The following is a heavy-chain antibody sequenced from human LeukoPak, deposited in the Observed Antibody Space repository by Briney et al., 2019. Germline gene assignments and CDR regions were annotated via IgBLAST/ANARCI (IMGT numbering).Heavy chain of an antibody. J-gene: IGHJ4*02. CDR1: GVSISSGGYS. CDR2: IYHSGST. CDR3: ARGRSSGYYGSFDY. V-gene: IGHV4-30-2*01. D-gene: IGHD3-22*01. Sequence: PSETLSLTCAVSGVSISSGGYSWSWIRQPPGKGLEWIGYIYHSGSTYYNPSLKSRVTISVDRSKNQFSLKLSSVTAADTAVYYCARGRSSGYYGSFDYWGQGTLVTVSS.